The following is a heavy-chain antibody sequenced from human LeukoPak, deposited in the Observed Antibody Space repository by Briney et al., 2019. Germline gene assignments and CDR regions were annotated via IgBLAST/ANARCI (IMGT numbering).Heavy chain of an antibody. Sequence: SQTLSLTCTVSGASISSGSYNWSWFRQPAGKGLEGIGRIYPSGSTNYNPPLKSRVTISVDTSKNQFSLKLSSVTAADTAVYYCARDSIVVVVAAYYYMDVWGKGTTVTVSS. D-gene: IGHD2-15*01. CDR1: GASISSGSYN. CDR3: ARDSIVVVVAAYYYMDV. V-gene: IGHV4-61*02. CDR2: IYPSGST. J-gene: IGHJ6*03.